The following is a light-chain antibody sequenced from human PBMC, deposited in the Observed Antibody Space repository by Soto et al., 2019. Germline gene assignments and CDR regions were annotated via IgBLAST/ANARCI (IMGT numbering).Light chain of an antibody. J-gene: IGLJ1*01. Sequence: QSVLTQSPSVSGAPGQRVTISCTGSSSNIGAGYDVHWYQQLPGTAPKLLIYANNIRPSGVPGRFSGSKSGTSASLAITGLQAEDEADYYCQSYDSSLSGYVFGTGTRSPS. CDR3: QSYDSSLSGYV. CDR1: SSNIGAGYD. CDR2: ANN. V-gene: IGLV1-40*01.